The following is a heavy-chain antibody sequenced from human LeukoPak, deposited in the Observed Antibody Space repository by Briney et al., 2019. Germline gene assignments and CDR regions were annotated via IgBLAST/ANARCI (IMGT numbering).Heavy chain of an antibody. D-gene: IGHD5-18*01. CDR2: INSDGSST. J-gene: IGHJ3*02. V-gene: IGHV3-74*01. CDR3: ARGLQLHDAFDI. Sequence: GGSLRLSCAASGFTFSSYWMHWVRQAPGKGLVWVSRINSDGSSTSYADSVKGRFTISRDDAKNSLYLQMNSLRAEDTAVYYCARGLQLHDAFDIWGQGTMVTVSS. CDR1: GFTFSSYW.